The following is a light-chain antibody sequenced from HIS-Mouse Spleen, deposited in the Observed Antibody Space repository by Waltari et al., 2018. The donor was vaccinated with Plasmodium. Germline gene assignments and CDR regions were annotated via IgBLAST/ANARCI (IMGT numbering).Light chain of an antibody. Sequence: SSELTQPPSVSVSPGQTARITCPGDAFPKTYAYWYQQKSGQAPVLVIYEDSKRPSGIPERFSGSSSGTMATLTISGAQVEDEADYYCYSTDSSGNHRVFGGGTKLTVL. CDR2: EDS. J-gene: IGLJ3*02. CDR3: YSTDSSGNHRV. CDR1: AFPKTY. V-gene: IGLV3-10*01.